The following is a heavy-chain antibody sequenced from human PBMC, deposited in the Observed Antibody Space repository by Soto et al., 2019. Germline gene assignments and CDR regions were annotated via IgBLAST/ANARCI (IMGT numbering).Heavy chain of an antibody. Sequence: QVQLVQSGADVKKPGSSARVSCKASGGTSSTYAVHWVRQAPGQGLGWMGGIIPLYDSPYYARNFQGRFTIAADKSTDTAYMELRSLGYEDTAVYYCARGSHYGDALYWGQGTLVTVSS. J-gene: IGHJ4*02. CDR2: IIPLYDSP. D-gene: IGHD4-17*01. V-gene: IGHV1-69*06. CDR3: ARGSHYGDALY. CDR1: GGTSSTYA.